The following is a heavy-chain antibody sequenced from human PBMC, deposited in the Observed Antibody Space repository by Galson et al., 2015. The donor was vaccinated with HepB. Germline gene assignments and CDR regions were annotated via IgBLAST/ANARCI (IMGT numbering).Heavy chain of an antibody. D-gene: IGHD2-2*03. V-gene: IGHV1-3*01. Sequence: SVKVSCKASGYTFTSYAMHWVRQAPGQRLEWMGWINAGNGNTKYSQKFQGRVTITRDTSASTAYMELSSLRSEDTAVYYCAIDRGYCSSTSCYYYYYGMDVWGQGTTVTVSS. CDR1: GYTFTSYA. CDR2: INAGNGNT. CDR3: AIDRGYCSSTSCYYYYYGMDV. J-gene: IGHJ6*02.